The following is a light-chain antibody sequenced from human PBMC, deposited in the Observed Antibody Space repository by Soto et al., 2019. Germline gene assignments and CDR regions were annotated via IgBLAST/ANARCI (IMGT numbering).Light chain of an antibody. J-gene: IGLJ2*01. CDR3: CSYAGSSTR. CDR2: EVT. Sequence: QSALTQPASVSGSPGQSITISCTGTSSDVGSYNLVSWYQQHPGKAPKLMIYEVTKRPSGVSDRFAGSKSGNTASLTISGLQAEDEADYYCCSYAGSSTRFGGGTKLPVL. V-gene: IGLV2-23*02. CDR1: SSDVGSYNL.